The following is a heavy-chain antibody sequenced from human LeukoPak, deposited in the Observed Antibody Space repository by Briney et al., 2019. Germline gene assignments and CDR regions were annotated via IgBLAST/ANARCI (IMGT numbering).Heavy chain of an antibody. CDR1: GFTFSSYA. D-gene: IGHD2-8*01. V-gene: IGHV3-23*01. CDR2: ISGSGGSP. Sequence: PGGSLRLSCAASGFTFSSYAMSWVRQAPGKGLEWVSAISGSGGSPYYADSVKGRFTISRDNSKNTLYLQMNSLRAEDTAVYYCARLMESSLAPPFDYWGQGTLVTVSS. J-gene: IGHJ4*02. CDR3: ARLMESSLAPPFDY.